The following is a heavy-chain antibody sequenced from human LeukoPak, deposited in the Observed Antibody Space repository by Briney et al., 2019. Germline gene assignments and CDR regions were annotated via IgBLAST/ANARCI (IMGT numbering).Heavy chain of an antibody. J-gene: IGHJ6*02. V-gene: IGHV1-3*04. CDR2: INTGNGNT. CDR3: ARDGPRLLWFGEEDYYYGMDV. Sequence: ASVKVSCKASGYTFTDYAIHWVRQAPGQRLEWMGWINTGNGNTKYSQKFQDRVTLTRDTSASTVYMELSSLRSEDTAVYYCARDGPRLLWFGEEDYYYGMDVWGQGTTVTVSS. D-gene: IGHD3-10*01. CDR1: GYTFTDYA.